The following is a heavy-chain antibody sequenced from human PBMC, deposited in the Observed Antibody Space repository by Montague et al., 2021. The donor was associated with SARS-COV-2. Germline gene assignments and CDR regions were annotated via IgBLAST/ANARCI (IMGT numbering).Heavy chain of an antibody. Sequence: VKPTQTLTLTCTFSGFSLSTSGMCVSWIRQPPGKALEWLAPIDWDDDKYYSTSLKTRLTISKDTSKNQVVLTMTNMDPVDTATYYCARIRDYDILTGSYSGFDYWGQGTLVTVSS. V-gene: IGHV2-70*01. CDR1: GFSLSTSGMC. D-gene: IGHD3-9*01. CDR2: IDWDDDK. J-gene: IGHJ4*02. CDR3: ARIRDYDILTGSYSGFDY.